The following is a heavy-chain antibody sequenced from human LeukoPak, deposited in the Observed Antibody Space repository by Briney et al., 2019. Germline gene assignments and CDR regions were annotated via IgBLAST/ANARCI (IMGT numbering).Heavy chain of an antibody. CDR3: AREQWCSGGTCYFVDY. CDR1: GGSISSSSYY. D-gene: IGHD2-15*01. V-gene: IGHV4-39*02. CDR2: IYYSGST. Sequence: SETLSLTCTVSGGSISSSSYYWGWIRQPPGKGLEWIGSIYYSGSTYYNPSLKSRVTISVDTSKNQFSLKLTSVTAADTAVYYCAREQWCSGGTCYFVDYWGQGTLVTVSS. J-gene: IGHJ4*02.